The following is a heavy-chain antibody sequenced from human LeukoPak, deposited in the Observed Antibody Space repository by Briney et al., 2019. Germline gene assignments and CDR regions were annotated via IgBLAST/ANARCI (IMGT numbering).Heavy chain of an antibody. D-gene: IGHD3-22*01. CDR3: AKEGRGYYDSSGHHAFDI. J-gene: IGHJ3*02. Sequence: PGGSLRLSCVASGFTFSSYGMHWVRQAPGKGLEWVAVISYDGSNKYYADSVKGRFTISRDNSKNTLYLQMNSLRAEDTAVYYCAKEGRGYYDSSGHHAFDIWGQGTMVTVSS. V-gene: IGHV3-30*18. CDR2: ISYDGSNK. CDR1: GFTFSSYG.